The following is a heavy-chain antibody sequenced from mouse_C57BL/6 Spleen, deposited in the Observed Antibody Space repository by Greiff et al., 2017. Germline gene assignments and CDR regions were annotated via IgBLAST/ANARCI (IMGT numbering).Heavy chain of an antibody. CDR1: GFTFSDYG. CDR3: ARTYCSIYYAMDY. CDR2: ISSGSSTI. J-gene: IGHJ4*01. V-gene: IGHV5-17*01. Sequence: EVQLVESGGGLVKPGGSLKLSCAASGFTFSDYGMHWVRQAPEKGLEWVAYISSGSSTIYYADTVKGRFTISRDNAKNTLFLQMTSLRSEDTAMYYCARTYCSIYYAMDYWGQGTSVTVSS. D-gene: IGHD2-5*01.